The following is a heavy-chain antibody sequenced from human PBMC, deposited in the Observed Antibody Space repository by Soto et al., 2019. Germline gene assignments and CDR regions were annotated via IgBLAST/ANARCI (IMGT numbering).Heavy chain of an antibody. Sequence: PGGSLRLSCAASGFTFSSYWMHWVRQAPGKGLVWVSRINCDGSSTSYADSVKGRFTIYRDNAKNTLYLQMNSLRAEDTAVYYCARVHTVTTLWDVDTAIDRAEIYFDYWGQGTLVSVSS. V-gene: IGHV3-74*01. D-gene: IGHD5-18*01. J-gene: IGHJ4*02. CDR3: ARVHTVTTLWDVDTAIDRAEIYFDY. CDR1: GFTFSSYW. CDR2: INCDGSST.